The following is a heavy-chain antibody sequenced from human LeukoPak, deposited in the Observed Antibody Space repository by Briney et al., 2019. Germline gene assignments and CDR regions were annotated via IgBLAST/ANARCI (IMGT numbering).Heavy chain of an antibody. Sequence: SETLSLTCAVSAGSISSGGYSWSWIRQPPGKDLEWIGYIYHSGSTYYNPSLKSRVTISVDRSKNQFSLKLSSVTAADTAVYYCARGRLLPNYWGQGTLVTVSS. CDR3: ARGRLLPNY. J-gene: IGHJ4*02. D-gene: IGHD2-15*01. CDR1: AGSISSGGYS. CDR2: IYHSGST. V-gene: IGHV4-30-2*01.